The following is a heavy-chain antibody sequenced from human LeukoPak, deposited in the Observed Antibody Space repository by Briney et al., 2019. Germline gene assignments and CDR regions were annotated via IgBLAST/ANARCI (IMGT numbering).Heavy chain of an antibody. Sequence: GGSLRLSCAASGFTFSSYAMSWVRQAPGKGLEWVSAISGSGGSTYYADSVKGRFTISRDNSKNTLYLQMNSLRAEDTAVYYCAKDSSVITMIVVANFYFDYWGQGTLVTVSS. D-gene: IGHD3-22*01. CDR1: GFTFSSYA. CDR2: ISGSGGST. CDR3: AKDSSVITMIVVANFYFDY. J-gene: IGHJ4*02. V-gene: IGHV3-23*01.